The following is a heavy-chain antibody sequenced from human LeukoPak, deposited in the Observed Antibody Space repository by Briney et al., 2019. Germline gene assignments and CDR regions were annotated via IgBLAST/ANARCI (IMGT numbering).Heavy chain of an antibody. CDR2: ISGSGGGT. CDR3: AKVVDSYYYYYMDV. CDR1: GFTFSSYA. D-gene: IGHD3-9*01. Sequence: GGSLRLSCAASGFTFSSYAMSWVRQAPGKGLEWVSAISGSGGGTYYADSVKGRFTISRDNSKNTLYLQMNSLRAEDTAVYYCAKVVDSYYYYYMDVWGKGTTVTVSS. J-gene: IGHJ6*03. V-gene: IGHV3-23*01.